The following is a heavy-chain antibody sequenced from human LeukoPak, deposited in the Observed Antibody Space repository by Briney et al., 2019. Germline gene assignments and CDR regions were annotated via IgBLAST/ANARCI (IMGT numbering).Heavy chain of an antibody. D-gene: IGHD3-22*01. CDR3: ARGGHYYDSSGYGY. Sequence: GGSLRLSCAASGFTFSSYAMHWVRQAPGKGLEWVAVISYDGSNKYYADSVKGRFTISRDNSKNTLYLQMNSLRAEDTAVYYCARGGHYYDSSGYGYWGQGTLVTVSS. CDR1: GFTFSSYA. CDR2: ISYDGSNK. J-gene: IGHJ4*02. V-gene: IGHV3-30*04.